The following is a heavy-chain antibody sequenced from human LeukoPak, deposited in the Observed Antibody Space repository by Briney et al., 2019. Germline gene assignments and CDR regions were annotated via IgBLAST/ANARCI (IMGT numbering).Heavy chain of an antibody. CDR2: IRYDGSNK. V-gene: IGHV3-30*02. CDR3: AKDITIFGVFYYFDY. J-gene: IGHJ4*02. CDR1: GFTFSSYG. D-gene: IGHD3-3*01. Sequence: PGGSLRLSCAASGFTFSSYGMHWVRQAPGKGLEWVAFIRYDGSNKYYADSVKGRLTISRDNSKDTLYLQMNSLRAEDTAVYYCAKDITIFGVFYYFDYWGQGTLVTVSS.